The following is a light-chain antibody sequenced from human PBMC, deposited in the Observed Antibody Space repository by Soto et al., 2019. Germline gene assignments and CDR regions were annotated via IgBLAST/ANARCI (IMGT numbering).Light chain of an antibody. Sequence: EIVLTQSPGTLSLSPGDRATLSCSASPTVSSNFLAWYQQRPAQAPRLLIHGASTRATGITDRFSGSVSGTDFTLIISGLEPEDFAVYYCQQYGTSPATFGQGTKVDIK. J-gene: IGKJ1*01. CDR3: QQYGTSPAT. CDR2: GAS. CDR1: PTVSSNF. V-gene: IGKV3-20*01.